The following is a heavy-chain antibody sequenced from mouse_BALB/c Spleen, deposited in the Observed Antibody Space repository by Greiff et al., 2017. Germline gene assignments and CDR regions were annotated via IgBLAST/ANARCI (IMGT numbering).Heavy chain of an antibody. J-gene: IGHJ4*01. CDR1: GYTFTSYY. CDR2: INPSNGGT. CDR3: TRGGTMITTHYAMDY. V-gene: IGHV1S81*02. Sequence: VKLQESGAELVQPGASVKLSCKASGYTFTSYYMYWVKQRPGQGLEWIGEINPSNGGTNFNEKFKSKATLTVDKSSSTAYMQLSSLTSEDSAVYYCTRGGTMITTHYAMDYWGQGTSGTVSS. D-gene: IGHD2-4*01.